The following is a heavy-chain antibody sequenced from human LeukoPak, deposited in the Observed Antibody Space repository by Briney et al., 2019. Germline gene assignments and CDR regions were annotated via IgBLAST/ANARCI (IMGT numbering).Heavy chain of an antibody. Sequence: SETLSLTCTVYGGSFSGSYWSWIRQPPGKGLEWIGEIKHSGSTNYNPSLKSRVTISVDTSKNQFSLKLSSVTAADTAAYYCARSGSSGWYDEYFQHWGQGTLVTVPS. CDR3: ARSGSSGWYDEYFQH. CDR2: IKHSGST. D-gene: IGHD6-19*01. J-gene: IGHJ1*01. CDR1: GGSFSGSY. V-gene: IGHV4-34*01.